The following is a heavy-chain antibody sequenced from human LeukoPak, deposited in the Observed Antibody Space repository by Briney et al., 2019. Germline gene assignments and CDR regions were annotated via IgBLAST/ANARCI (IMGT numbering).Heavy chain of an antibody. V-gene: IGHV3-15*01. Sequence: KSGGSLTLSCAASGFTFDTYWMHWVRQAPGKGLEWVGRIKSKTDGGTTDYAAPVKGRFTISRDDSKNTLYLQMNSLKTEDTAVYYCTTGITMVRGVIHLIDYWGQGTLVTVSS. D-gene: IGHD3-10*01. CDR2: IKSKTDGGTT. J-gene: IGHJ4*02. CDR1: GFTFDTYW. CDR3: TTGITMVRGVIHLIDY.